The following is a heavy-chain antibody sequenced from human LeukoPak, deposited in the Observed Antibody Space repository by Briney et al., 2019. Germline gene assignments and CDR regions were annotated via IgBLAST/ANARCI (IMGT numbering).Heavy chain of an antibody. CDR3: ARHCSSTSCPDYYYYYYMDV. Sequence: PGGSLRLSCAASRFTFSSYSMNWVRQAPGKGLEWVSYISSSSSTIYYADSVKGRFTISGDNAKNSLYLQMNSLRAEDTAVYYCARHCSSTSCPDYYYYYYMDVWGKGTTVTVSS. D-gene: IGHD2-2*01. J-gene: IGHJ6*03. V-gene: IGHV3-48*01. CDR1: RFTFSSYS. CDR2: ISSSSSTI.